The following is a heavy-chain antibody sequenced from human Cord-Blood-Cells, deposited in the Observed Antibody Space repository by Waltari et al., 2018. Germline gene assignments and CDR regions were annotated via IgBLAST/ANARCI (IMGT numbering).Heavy chain of an antibody. CDR2: MNPNSGNT. J-gene: IGHJ3*02. CDR1: GYTFTSYD. Sequence: QVQLVQSGAEVKKPGASVKVSCKASGYTFTSYDINWVGQATGQGLEWMGGMNPNSGNTGYAQKFQGRVTITRNTSISTAYMELSSLRSEDTAVYYCARGQNGDYSSDAFDIWGQGTMVTVSS. V-gene: IGHV1-8*03. CDR3: ARGQNGDYSSDAFDI. D-gene: IGHD4-17*01.